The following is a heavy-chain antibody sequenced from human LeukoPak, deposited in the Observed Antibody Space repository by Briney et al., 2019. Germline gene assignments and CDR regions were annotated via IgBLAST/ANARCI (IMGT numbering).Heavy chain of an antibody. V-gene: IGHV3-7*01. CDR3: ARDLSGIAGYTYGRGIDY. Sequence: GSPRLSCAASGFNLDNYHFNWVRQAPGKGLEWVANIKKDGSEKYYVDAVKGRFTISRDNAKTSLYLQMNSLRAEDTAVYYCARDLSGIAGYTYGRGIDYWGQGTLVTVSS. CDR2: IKKDGSEK. D-gene: IGHD5-18*01. CDR1: GFNLDNYH. J-gene: IGHJ4*02.